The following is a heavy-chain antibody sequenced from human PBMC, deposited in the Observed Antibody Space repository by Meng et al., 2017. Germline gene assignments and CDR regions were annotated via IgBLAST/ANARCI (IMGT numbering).Heavy chain of an antibody. D-gene: IGHD4-17*01. CDR3: TRDTVTTYYYYGMDV. Sequence: GESLKISCTASGFTFGDYAMSWVRQAPGKVLEWVGFIRSKAYGGTTEYAASVKGRFTISRDDSKSIAYLQMNSLKTEDTAVYYCTRDTVTTYYYYGMDVWGQGTTVTVSS. J-gene: IGHJ6*02. CDR2: IRSKAYGGTT. V-gene: IGHV3-49*04. CDR1: GFTFGDYA.